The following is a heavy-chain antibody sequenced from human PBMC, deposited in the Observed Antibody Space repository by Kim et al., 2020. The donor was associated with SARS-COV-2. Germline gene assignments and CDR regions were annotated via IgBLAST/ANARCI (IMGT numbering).Heavy chain of an antibody. D-gene: IGHD5-12*01. V-gene: IGHV4-39*01. CDR1: GGSISSSSYY. Sequence: SETLSLTCTVSGGSISSSSYYWGWIRQPPGKGLEWIGSIYYSGSTYSNPSLKSRVTISVDTSKNQFSLKLSSVTAADTAVYYCASTDSGYDLSLFDYWGQGNLVTVSS. CDR3: ASTDSGYDLSLFDY. J-gene: IGHJ4*02. CDR2: IYYSGST.